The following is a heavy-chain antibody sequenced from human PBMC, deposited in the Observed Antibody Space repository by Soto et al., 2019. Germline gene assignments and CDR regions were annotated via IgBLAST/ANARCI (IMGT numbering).Heavy chain of an antibody. Sequence: EVQLVQSGAEVKKPGESLKISCKAFRYSFTDYWIGWVRQMPGKGLEWMGFIYPGASDTRYSQSFQGQVTISADKSISTAYLQWSSLKASDSAIYFCASHTNSWYYFDHWGQGTVVTVSS. CDR2: IYPGASDT. CDR1: RYSFTDYW. CDR3: ASHTNSWYYFDH. D-gene: IGHD6-13*01. V-gene: IGHV5-51*01. J-gene: IGHJ4*02.